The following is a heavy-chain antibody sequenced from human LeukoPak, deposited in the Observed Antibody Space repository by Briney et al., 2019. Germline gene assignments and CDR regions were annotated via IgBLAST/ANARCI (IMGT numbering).Heavy chain of an antibody. CDR2: ISGSGGST. CDR1: GFTFSSYA. CDR3: AKDLRSLTMIVVALFDY. V-gene: IGHV3-23*01. J-gene: IGHJ4*02. D-gene: IGHD3-22*01. Sequence: GGSLRLSCAASGFTFSSYAMSWARQAPGKGLEWVSAISGSGGSTYYAGSVKGRFTISRDNSKNTLYLQMNSLRAEDTAVYYCAKDLRSLTMIVVALFDYWGQGTLVTVSS.